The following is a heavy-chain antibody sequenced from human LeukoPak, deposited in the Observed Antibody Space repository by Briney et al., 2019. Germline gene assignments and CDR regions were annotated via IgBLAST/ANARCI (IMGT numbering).Heavy chain of an antibody. Sequence: GGSLRLSCAASGFTFSSYSMNWVRQAPGKGLEWVSSISSSSYIYYADSVKGRFTISRDNAKNSLYLQMNSLRAEDTAVYYCARDMSVGIAAAVVLGFDYWGQGTLVTVSS. CDR2: ISSSSYI. J-gene: IGHJ4*02. CDR1: GFTFSSYS. D-gene: IGHD6-13*01. V-gene: IGHV3-21*01. CDR3: ARDMSVGIAAAVVLGFDY.